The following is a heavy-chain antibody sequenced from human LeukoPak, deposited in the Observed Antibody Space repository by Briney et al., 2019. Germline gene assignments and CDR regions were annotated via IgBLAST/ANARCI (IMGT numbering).Heavy chain of an antibody. CDR3: ARDLYSSSWLEDY. Sequence: ASVKASCKASGYTFTNYGISWVRQAPGQGLEWMGWISTYSGNTNYAQKLQGRVTMTTDTSTSTAYMELRSLRSDDTAVYYCARDLYSSSWLEDYWGQGTLVTVSS. D-gene: IGHD6-13*01. CDR2: ISTYSGNT. V-gene: IGHV1-18*01. J-gene: IGHJ4*02. CDR1: GYTFTNYG.